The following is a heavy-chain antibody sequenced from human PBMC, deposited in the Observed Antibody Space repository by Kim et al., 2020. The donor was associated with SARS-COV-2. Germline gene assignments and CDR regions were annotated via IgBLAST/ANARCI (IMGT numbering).Heavy chain of an antibody. CDR3: ARAAGSGWYKMNYYYGMDV. CDR1: GGSISSYY. CDR2: IYYSGST. Sequence: SETLSLTCTVSGGSISSYYWSWIRQPPGKGLEWIGYIYYSGSTNYNPSLKSRVTISVDTSKNQFSLKLSSVTAADTAVYYCARAAGSGWYKMNYYYGMDVWGQGTTVTVSS. D-gene: IGHD6-19*01. J-gene: IGHJ6*02. V-gene: IGHV4-59*01.